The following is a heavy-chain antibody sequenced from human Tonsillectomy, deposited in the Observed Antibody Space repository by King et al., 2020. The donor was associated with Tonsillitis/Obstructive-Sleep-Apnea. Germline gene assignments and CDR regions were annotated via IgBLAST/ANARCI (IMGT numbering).Heavy chain of an antibody. D-gene: IGHD3-3*01. V-gene: IGHV4-59*08. Sequence: VQLQESGPGLAKPSETLSLTCTVSGGSISSYYWSWIRQPPGKGLEWIGYIHYSGSTNYNPSLKSRVTISADTSKNQFSLKLRSVTAADTAVYYCARLLTSFGGPDAFDIWGQGTMVTVSS. CDR1: GGSISSYY. CDR2: IHYSGST. CDR3: ARLLTSFGGPDAFDI. J-gene: IGHJ3*02.